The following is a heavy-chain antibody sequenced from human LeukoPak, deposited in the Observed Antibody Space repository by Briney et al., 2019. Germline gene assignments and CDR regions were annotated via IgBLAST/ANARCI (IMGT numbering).Heavy chain of an antibody. Sequence: GASVKVSCKASGYSFTSYAIHWVRQAPGQRPEWMGWINAGNGNTKYSQKFQGRVTLTRDTSASTAYMELSSLRSEDTAVYYCARPSYSSGPYFVYWGQGTLVTVSS. CDR2: INAGNGNT. CDR3: ARPSYSSGPYFVY. D-gene: IGHD6-19*01. CDR1: GYSFTSYA. V-gene: IGHV1-3*01. J-gene: IGHJ4*02.